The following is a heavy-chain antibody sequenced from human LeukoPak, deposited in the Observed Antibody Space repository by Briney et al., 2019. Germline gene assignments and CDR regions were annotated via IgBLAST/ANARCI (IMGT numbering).Heavy chain of an antibody. J-gene: IGHJ4*02. Sequence: GGSLRLSCAASGFTFSSYAMSWVRQAPGKGLEWVSAISGSGGSTYYADSVKGRFTISRDNSKNTLYLQMNSLRAEDTAVYYCARGRTMVRGVTPLSYFDYWGQGTLVTVSS. CDR2: ISGSGGST. D-gene: IGHD3-10*01. CDR3: ARGRTMVRGVTPLSYFDY. V-gene: IGHV3-23*01. CDR1: GFTFSSYA.